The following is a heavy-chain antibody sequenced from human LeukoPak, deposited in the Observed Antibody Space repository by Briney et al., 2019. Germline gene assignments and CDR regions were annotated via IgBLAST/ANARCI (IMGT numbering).Heavy chain of an antibody. J-gene: IGHJ5*02. Sequence: PGGSLRLSCAASGFTFSSYDMHWVRQATGKGLEWVSAIGTAGDTYYPGSVKGRFTISRENAKNSLYLQMNSLRARDTAVYYCARVVKVPEGAWFDPWGQGTLVTVSS. D-gene: IGHD1-1*01. CDR1: GFTFSSYD. V-gene: IGHV3-13*01. CDR2: IGTAGDT. CDR3: ARVVKVPEGAWFDP.